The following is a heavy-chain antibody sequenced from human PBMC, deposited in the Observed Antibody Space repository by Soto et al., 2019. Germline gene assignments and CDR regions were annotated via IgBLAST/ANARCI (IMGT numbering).Heavy chain of an antibody. D-gene: IGHD5-12*01. Sequence: ASVKVSCKASGYTFTNYSMHWVRQAPGQRLEWMGWINAGNGNTKYSQKFQGRVTITRDTSASTAYMELSSLRSEDTAVYYCASSVAKYSYYGMDVWGQGTTVTVSS. J-gene: IGHJ6*02. V-gene: IGHV1-3*01. CDR1: GYTFTNYS. CDR3: ASSVAKYSYYGMDV. CDR2: INAGNGNT.